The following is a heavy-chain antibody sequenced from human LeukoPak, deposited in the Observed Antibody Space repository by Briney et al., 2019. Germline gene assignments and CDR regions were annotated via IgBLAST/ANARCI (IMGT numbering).Heavy chain of an antibody. Sequence: GGSLRLSCAASGFTFSSFSMSWVRQAPGKGLEWVSLIYSGGAIRYADSVKGRFTISRDSSKNTLFLQMNDLTVEDTARYYCARRPGNWGQGILVTVSS. CDR2: IYSGGAI. CDR3: ARRPGN. CDR1: GFTFSSFS. D-gene: IGHD1-14*01. V-gene: IGHV3-53*01. J-gene: IGHJ4*02.